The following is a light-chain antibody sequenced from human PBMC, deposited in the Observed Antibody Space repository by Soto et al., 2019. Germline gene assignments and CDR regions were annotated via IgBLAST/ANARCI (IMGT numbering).Light chain of an antibody. J-gene: IGKJ4*01. CDR3: QQYNAWPLT. V-gene: IGKV3-15*01. CDR1: QSVSNN. Sequence: EIVMTQSPVTLSVSPGERATLSCRSSQSVSNNLAWYQQKPGQAPRLLLYGASTRAAGLPARFSGSGSGTEFTLTISSLQSEDVALFYCQQYNAWPLTFGGGTKVEIK. CDR2: GAS.